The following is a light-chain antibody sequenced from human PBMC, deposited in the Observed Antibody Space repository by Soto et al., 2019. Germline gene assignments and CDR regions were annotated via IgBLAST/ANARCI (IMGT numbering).Light chain of an antibody. CDR3: CSYAGSSNWV. J-gene: IGLJ3*02. V-gene: IGLV2-23*01. CDR1: SSDVGSYNL. CDR2: EDS. Sequence: QSALTQPASVSGSPGQSITISCTGTSSDVGSYNLVSWYQQHPGKAPKLMIYEDSKRPSGVSNRFPGSKSGNTASLTISGLQAEDEADYYCCSYAGSSNWVFGGGTKLTVL.